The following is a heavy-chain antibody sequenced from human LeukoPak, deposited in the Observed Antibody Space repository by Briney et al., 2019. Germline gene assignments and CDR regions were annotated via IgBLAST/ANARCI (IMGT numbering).Heavy chain of an antibody. CDR1: GFTFTIYD. CDR3: AREADYSSASGLDY. Sequence: ASVKVSCKTFGFTFTIYDINWVRQATGQGLEWMGWMNGNSGDTGYAQKFQGRVTMTRNTSISTAYMELSSLRSEDTAVYYCAREADYSSASGLDYWGQGTLVTVSS. D-gene: IGHD2-15*01. J-gene: IGHJ4*02. V-gene: IGHV1-8*01. CDR2: MNGNSGDT.